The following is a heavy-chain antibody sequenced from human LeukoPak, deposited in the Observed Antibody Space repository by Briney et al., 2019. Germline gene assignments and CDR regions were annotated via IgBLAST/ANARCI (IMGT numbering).Heavy chain of an antibody. CDR3: ARRRDLYSGSYYTFDY. J-gene: IGHJ4*02. CDR2: IYPGDSDT. CDR1: GYTFTSYW. Sequence: GESLKISCKGSGYTFTSYWIGWVRQMPGKGLEWMGVIYPGDSDTRYSPSFQGQVTISADKSTSTAYLQWSSLKASDTAMYYCARRRDLYSGSYYTFDYWGQGTLVTVSS. V-gene: IGHV5-51*01. D-gene: IGHD1-26*01.